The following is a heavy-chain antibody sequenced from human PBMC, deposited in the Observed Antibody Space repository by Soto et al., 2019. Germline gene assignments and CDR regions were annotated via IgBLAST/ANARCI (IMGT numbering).Heavy chain of an antibody. D-gene: IGHD2-15*01. CDR1: GYTFTSYD. CDR2: INPNSGNT. V-gene: IGHV1-8*01. J-gene: IGHJ4*02. Sequence: ASVKVSCKASGYTFTSYDIVWVRQATGQGLEWMGWINPNSGNTDYAQKFPGRVTMTRNTSISTAYMELSSLRSEDTAVYYLGRGVGWQLLDYWGQGTLVTVSS. CDR3: GRGVGWQLLDY.